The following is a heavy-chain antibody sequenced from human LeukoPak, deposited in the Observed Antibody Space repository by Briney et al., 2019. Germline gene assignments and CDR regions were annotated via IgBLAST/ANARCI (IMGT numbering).Heavy chain of an antibody. V-gene: IGHV3-23*01. CDR3: AKLTRGYCSSTACPNGFDP. CDR1: GFTFSSYA. D-gene: IGHD2-2*01. Sequence: GGSLRLSCAASGFTFSSYAMSWVRHAPGEGLEWVSTIRDSGGTTYYADSVKGRFTISRDNSKNTLYLQMNSLRGEDTAVYYCAKLTRGYCSSTACPNGFDPWGQGTLVTVSS. J-gene: IGHJ5*02. CDR2: IRDSGGTT.